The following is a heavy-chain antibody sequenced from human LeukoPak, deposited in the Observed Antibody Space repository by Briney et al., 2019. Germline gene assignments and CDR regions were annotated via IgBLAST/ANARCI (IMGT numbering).Heavy chain of an antibody. CDR2: MNQDGSKK. V-gene: IGHV3-7*01. CDR1: GFTFSSYC. Sequence: GGSLRLSCAASGFTFSSYCMSWVRQAPGKGLEWVANMNQDGSKKYYLASVNGRTIFSRDNAKTSLNLQMSSMRAEASAEYYCASYCSSISCYSFDYWGQGTLVTVSS. CDR3: ASYCSSISCYSFDY. D-gene: IGHD2-2*01. J-gene: IGHJ4*02.